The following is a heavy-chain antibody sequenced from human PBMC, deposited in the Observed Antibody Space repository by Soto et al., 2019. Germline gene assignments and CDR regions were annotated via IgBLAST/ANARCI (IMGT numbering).Heavy chain of an antibody. J-gene: IGHJ6*03. Sequence: DVQLVESGGGLVKPGGSLRLSCTVSGFTFSNYTMDWVRQAPGKGLEWVSSISSGSNYIYYADSVKGRFTISRDNAKNSLYLQMNSLRDEDTAVFYCARGIYCTLDICYTGYYYMDVWGKGTTVNVSS. CDR1: GFTFSNYT. V-gene: IGHV3-21*01. D-gene: IGHD2-2*02. CDR3: ARGIYCTLDICYTGYYYMDV. CDR2: ISSGSNYI.